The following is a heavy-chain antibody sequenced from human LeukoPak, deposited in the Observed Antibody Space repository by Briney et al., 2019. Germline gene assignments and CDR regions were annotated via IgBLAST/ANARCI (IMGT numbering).Heavy chain of an antibody. V-gene: IGHV3-7*01. CDR1: GFTFSNYW. J-gene: IGHJ6*03. CDR2: IKQDGSEK. Sequence: GSLRLSCAASGFTFSNYWMNWVRQAPGKGLEWVANIKQDGSEKYYVDSVKGRFTISRDNARNSLYLQMNSLRAEDTAVYYCARVFYGGTYYYHYYMDVWGKGTTVTVS. D-gene: IGHD4-23*01. CDR3: ARVFYGGTYYYHYYMDV.